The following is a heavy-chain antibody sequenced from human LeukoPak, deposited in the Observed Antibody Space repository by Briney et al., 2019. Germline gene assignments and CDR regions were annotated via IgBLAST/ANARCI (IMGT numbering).Heavy chain of an antibody. CDR1: GFSVSTNY. D-gene: IGHD2-21*01. CDR3: ARVGDHFHWFLDL. CDR2: LYSGSDT. Sequence: PAGTLRLSCAASGFSVSTNYMNWVPQAPGKGLEWVSILYSGSDTYYSDSVKGRFTISRDDSRNTLFLHMGSLKAEDTAIYYCARVGDHFHWFLDLWGRGTLVGVSS. V-gene: IGHV3-53*01. J-gene: IGHJ2*01.